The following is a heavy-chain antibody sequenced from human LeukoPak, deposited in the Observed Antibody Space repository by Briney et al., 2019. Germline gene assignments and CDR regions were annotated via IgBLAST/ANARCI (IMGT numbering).Heavy chain of an antibody. CDR3: ARVFGSFGFGELSAYYRMDV. J-gene: IGHJ6*02. CDR2: INPSGGST. D-gene: IGHD3-10*01. CDR1: GYTFTSYY. Sequence: ASVKVSCKASGYTFTSYYMHWVRQAPGQGLEWMGIINPSGGSTSYAQKFQGRVTMTRDTSTSTVYMELSSLRSEDTAVYYCARVFGSFGFGELSAYYRMDVWGQGTTVTVYS. V-gene: IGHV1-46*01.